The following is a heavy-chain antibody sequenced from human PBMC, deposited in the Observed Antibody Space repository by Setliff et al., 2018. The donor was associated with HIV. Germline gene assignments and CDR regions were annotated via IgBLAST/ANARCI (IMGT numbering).Heavy chain of an antibody. J-gene: IGHJ6*03. V-gene: IGHV4-34*01. Sequence: SETLSLTCVVYGGSFTNFYWSWIRQPPGKGLECIGEINHSGITNYNPSLKSRVTISVDTSKNQFSLKLSSVTAADTAVYFCARSRNYRHYYYYYMDVWGKGTTVTVSS. CDR2: INHSGIT. CDR1: GGSFTNFY. D-gene: IGHD1-7*01. CDR3: ARSRNYRHYYYYYMDV.